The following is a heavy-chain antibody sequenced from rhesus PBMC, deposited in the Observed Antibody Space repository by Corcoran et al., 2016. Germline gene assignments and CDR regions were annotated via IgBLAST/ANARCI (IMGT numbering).Heavy chain of an antibody. J-gene: IGHJ4*01. CDR1: GYTFTSYY. V-gene: IGHV1-200*01. D-gene: IGHD1-20*01. CDR2: INPSSGNT. Sequence: QVQLVQSGAEVKQPGTSVKLSCKASGYTFTSYYLNWVRQAPGQVLEWMGMINPSSGNTGYAQKFQGRVTMTRDTSTSTAYMELNSLRSEDTAVYYCARRYSWNNGYFDYWGQGVLVTVSS. CDR3: ARRYSWNNGYFDY.